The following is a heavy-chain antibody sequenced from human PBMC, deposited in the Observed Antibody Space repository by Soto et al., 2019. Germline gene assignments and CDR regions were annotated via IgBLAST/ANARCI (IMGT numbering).Heavy chain of an antibody. CDR3: ARDWVYYDSSGYTPSSAFDI. Sequence: ASVKVSCKASGYTFTSYGISWVRQAPGQGLEWMGWISAYNGNTNYAQKLQGRVTMTTDTSTSTAYMELRSLRSDDTAVYYCARDWVYYDSSGYTPSSAFDIWGQGTMVTVSS. D-gene: IGHD3-22*01. J-gene: IGHJ3*02. CDR1: GYTFTSYG. CDR2: ISAYNGNT. V-gene: IGHV1-18*01.